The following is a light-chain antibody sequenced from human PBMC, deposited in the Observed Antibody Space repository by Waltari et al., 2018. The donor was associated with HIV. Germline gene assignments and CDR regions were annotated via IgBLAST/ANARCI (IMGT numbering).Light chain of an antibody. J-gene: IGKJ1*01. CDR3: QQYYTTPLG. Sequence: DIVMTQPPDSLAVSLGERATINCTSSQSVLYSSNNKNFLAWVQQKPGQPPKHLIYWALTGESGVPDRCSGGGSGTNVSPTISSMQAEDVAVDYCQQYYTTPLGFGQGTKVEIK. V-gene: IGKV4-1*01. CDR2: WAL. CDR1: QSVLYSSNNKNF.